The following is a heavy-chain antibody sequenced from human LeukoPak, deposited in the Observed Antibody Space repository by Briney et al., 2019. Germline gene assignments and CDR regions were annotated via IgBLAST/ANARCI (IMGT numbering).Heavy chain of an antibody. CDR2: ITSDGSST. V-gene: IGHV3-74*01. CDR3: ARDAAQQQLAEFDY. D-gene: IGHD6-13*01. J-gene: IGHJ4*02. CDR1: GFTLSNYW. Sequence: GGSLRLSCAASGFTLSNYWMHWVRQAPGKGLVWVSRITSDGSSTNYADSVKGRFTISRDNAKNSLYLQMNSLRAEDTAVYYCARDAAQQQLAEFDYWGQGTLVTVSS.